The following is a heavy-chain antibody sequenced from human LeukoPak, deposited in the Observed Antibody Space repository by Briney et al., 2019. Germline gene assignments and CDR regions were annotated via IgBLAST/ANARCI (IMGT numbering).Heavy chain of an antibody. CDR1: GFTFSGYA. J-gene: IGHJ6*02. Sequence: GGSLRLSCAASGFTFSGYAMSWVRQAPGKGLEWVSAITSDGTTYFADSVKGRFTISRDNSKNTLYLQMTSLRGEDTAVYYCAKNYESGRGVPYAMDVWGQGTTVTVSS. CDR2: ITSDGTT. V-gene: IGHV3-23*01. D-gene: IGHD3-10*01. CDR3: AKNYESGRGVPYAMDV.